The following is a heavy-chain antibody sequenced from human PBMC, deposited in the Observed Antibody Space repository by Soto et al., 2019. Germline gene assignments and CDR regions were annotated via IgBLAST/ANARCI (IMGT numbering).Heavy chain of an antibody. CDR1: GYSFTTYW. CDR2: ISPGDSDT. V-gene: IGHV5-51*01. CDR3: ARHKHFSDPLGAPFDF. D-gene: IGHD3-3*02. J-gene: IGHJ4*02. Sequence: GESLKISCRTSGYSFTTYWIAWVRQMPGKGLEWVGIISPGDSDTRYSPSFQGQVTISAAKSISTAYLQWNSLTASDTAIYYCARHKHFSDPLGAPFDFWGQGTLVTVS.